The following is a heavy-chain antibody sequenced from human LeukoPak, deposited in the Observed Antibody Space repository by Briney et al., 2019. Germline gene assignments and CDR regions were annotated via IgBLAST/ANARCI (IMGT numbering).Heavy chain of an antibody. CDR1: GFTFSDYW. J-gene: IGHJ3*02. Sequence: GGSLRLSCATSGFTFSDYWMHWVRQAPGEGLVWVSRINSDGSSTSYADSVRGRFTISRDNAKNTLYLQMNSLRADDTAVYYCARDLSGRDFWSGYYSDAFDIWGQGTMVTVSS. CDR3: ARDLSGRDFWSGYYSDAFDI. CDR2: INSDGSST. D-gene: IGHD3-3*01. V-gene: IGHV3-74*01.